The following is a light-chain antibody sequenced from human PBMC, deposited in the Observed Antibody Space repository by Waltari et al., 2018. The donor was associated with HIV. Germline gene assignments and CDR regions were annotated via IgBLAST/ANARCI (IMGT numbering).Light chain of an antibody. CDR1: SLKKYY. J-gene: IGLJ3*02. V-gene: IGLV3-19*01. Sequence: SSELTQDPAVSVALGPTVRITCQGDSLKKYYARLYQQKPGQAPIVVLYGKANRPSGIPDRFSGSSSGNTASLIVTGAQAEDEADYYCSSRDTSAKYWLFGGGTKVTVL. CDR3: SSRDTSAKYWL. CDR2: GKA.